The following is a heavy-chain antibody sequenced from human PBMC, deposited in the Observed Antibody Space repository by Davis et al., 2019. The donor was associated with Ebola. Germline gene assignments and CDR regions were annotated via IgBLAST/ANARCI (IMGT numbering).Heavy chain of an antibody. V-gene: IGHV6-1*01. CDR1: GDSVSSNTAA. Sequence: SQTLSLTCAISGDSVSSNTAAWNWIRQSPSRGLEWLGRTYYRSKWSNDYAKSLKGRITINPDTSKNQFSLQLNSVTPEDTAVYYCARVLYSSSWYLYYFDYWGQGTLVTVSS. D-gene: IGHD6-13*01. J-gene: IGHJ4*02. CDR2: TYYRSKWSN. CDR3: ARVLYSSSWYLYYFDY.